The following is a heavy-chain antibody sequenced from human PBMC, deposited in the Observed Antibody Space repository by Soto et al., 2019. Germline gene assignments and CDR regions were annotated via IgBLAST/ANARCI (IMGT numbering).Heavy chain of an antibody. V-gene: IGHV4-59*01. CDR3: AYGDSRGPFDS. D-gene: IGHD4-17*01. CDR2: IYNSGST. J-gene: IGHJ4*02. Sequence: SEDLSLTCTVSGGSISSYYWSWIRQPPGKGLEWIGYIYNSGSTNYNPSLKSRVTISVDTSKNQFSLKLSSVTAADTAVYYCAYGDSRGPFDSWGQGTLVTVSS. CDR1: GGSISSYY.